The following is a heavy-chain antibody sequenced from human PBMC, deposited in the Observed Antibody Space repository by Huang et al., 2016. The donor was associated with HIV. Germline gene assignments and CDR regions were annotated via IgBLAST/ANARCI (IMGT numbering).Heavy chain of an antibody. CDR3: ARLPGSITIIRGVITDPY. CDR1: GCSIRSDNYY. CDR2: IYYSEVT. V-gene: IGHV4-39*02. J-gene: IGHJ4*02. Sequence: QLQLQESSPGLVTPSETLSLTCTVSGCSIRSDNYYWGWIRQPPGKGLEWIWRIYYSEVTSNNPSLKRMVTTTGDTSKNPVSLRRRSVTAADTAVYYCARLPGSITIIRGVITDPYWGQGTLVTVSS. D-gene: IGHD3-10*01.